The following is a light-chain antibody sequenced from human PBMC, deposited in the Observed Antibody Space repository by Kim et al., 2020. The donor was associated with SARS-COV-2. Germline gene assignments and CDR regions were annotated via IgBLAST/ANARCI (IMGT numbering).Light chain of an antibody. V-gene: IGKV1-33*01. CDR1: QDISNH. CDR3: QQYENFLS. J-gene: IGKJ4*01. Sequence: DIQMTQSPSSLSASVGDRVSITCQASQDISNHLNWYQQKPGKAPKLLIYAASNLETGVPSRFSGSGSGTDFTFTISSLQPEDIATYYCQQYENFLSFGGGTKLEI. CDR2: AAS.